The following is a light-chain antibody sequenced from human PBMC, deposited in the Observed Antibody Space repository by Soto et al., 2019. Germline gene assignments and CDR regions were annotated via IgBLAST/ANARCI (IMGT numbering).Light chain of an antibody. CDR3: QQYHSYPIT. CDR1: QSISSW. Sequence: DIQMTQSPSTLSASVGDRVTITCRASQSISSWLAWYQQKPGKAPKFLIHKASRLGDGVPSRFSGSASGTEFTLTIWSLQPDDVATYYCQQYHSYPITFGGGTKVEI. CDR2: KAS. V-gene: IGKV1-5*03. J-gene: IGKJ4*01.